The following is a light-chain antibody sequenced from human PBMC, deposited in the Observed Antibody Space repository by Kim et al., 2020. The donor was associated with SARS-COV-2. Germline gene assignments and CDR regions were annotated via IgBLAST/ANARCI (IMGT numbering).Light chain of an antibody. Sequence: APDRRAPLSCRASQKFSSNLAWYQEKPGQAPRHLSYGASTRATGIPAIFSGGGSGTEFTLTISSLQSEDFAVYYCQQYNSWLTFGGGTKVEIK. J-gene: IGKJ4*01. V-gene: IGKV3-15*01. CDR2: GAS. CDR3: QQYNSWLT. CDR1: QKFSSN.